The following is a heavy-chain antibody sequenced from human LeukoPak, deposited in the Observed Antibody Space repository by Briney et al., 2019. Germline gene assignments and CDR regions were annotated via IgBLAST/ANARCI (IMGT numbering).Heavy chain of an antibody. D-gene: IGHD4-17*01. J-gene: IGHJ3*02. V-gene: IGHV4-30-2*01. CDR2: IYHSGST. CDR1: GGSISSGGYS. CDR3: ARASYGDDAFDI. Sequence: SQTLSLTCAVSGGSISSGGYSWSWIRQPPGKGLEWIGYIYHSGSTYYNPSLKSRVTISVDRSKNQFSLKLSSVTAADTAVYYCARASYGDDAFDIWGQGTMVTVSS.